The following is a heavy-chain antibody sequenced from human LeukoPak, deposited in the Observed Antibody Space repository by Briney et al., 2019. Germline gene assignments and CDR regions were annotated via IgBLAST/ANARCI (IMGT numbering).Heavy chain of an antibody. V-gene: IGHV1-3*01. Sequence: GGSLRLSCAASGFTFSSYAMHWVRQAPGQRLEWMGWINAGNGNTKYSQKFQGRVTITRDTSASTAYMELSSLRSEDTAVYYCARGIVVVPAAVDWGQGTLVTVSS. D-gene: IGHD2-2*01. CDR1: GFTFSSYA. J-gene: IGHJ4*02. CDR2: INAGNGNT. CDR3: ARGIVVVPAAVD.